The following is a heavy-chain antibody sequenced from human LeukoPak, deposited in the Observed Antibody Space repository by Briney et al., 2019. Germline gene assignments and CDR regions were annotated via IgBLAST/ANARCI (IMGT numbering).Heavy chain of an antibody. Sequence: SQTLSLTCAISGDSVSSNSAAWNWLRQSPSRGLEWLGRTYYRSKWYKDYAASVKSRITINPDTSKNQFSLQMNSVTPDDTAVYYCAKVAVAATGGYYFDYWGQGTLVTVSS. V-gene: IGHV6-1*01. CDR2: TYYRSKWYK. D-gene: IGHD6-19*01. J-gene: IGHJ4*02. CDR3: AKVAVAATGGYYFDY. CDR1: GDSVSSNSAA.